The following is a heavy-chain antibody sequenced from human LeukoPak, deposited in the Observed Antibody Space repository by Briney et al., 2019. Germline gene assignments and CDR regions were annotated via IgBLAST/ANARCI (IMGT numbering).Heavy chain of an antibody. CDR2: IYYSGST. D-gene: IGHD3-3*01. V-gene: IGHV4-39*01. Sequence: SETLSLTCTVSGGSISSSSYYWGWIRQPPGKGLEWIGSIYYSGSTYYNPSLKSRVTISVDTSKNQFSLKLSSVTAADTAVYYCARHYDFWSGYYFDYWGQGTLVTVSS. CDR1: GGSISSSSYY. J-gene: IGHJ4*02. CDR3: ARHYDFWSGYYFDY.